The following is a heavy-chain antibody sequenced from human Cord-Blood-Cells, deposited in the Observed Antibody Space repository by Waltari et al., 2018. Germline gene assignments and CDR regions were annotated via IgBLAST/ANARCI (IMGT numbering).Heavy chain of an antibody. J-gene: IGHJ3*02. CDR3: ARAAADAFDI. CDR2: INPSGGST. Sequence: QVQLVQSGAEVKKPGASVKVSCKASGYTFTSYYMHWVRQAPGQGRELMGIINPSGGSTSYAQKFQGRVTLTRDTCTSTVYMELSSLRSEDPAVYYCARAAADAFDIWVQGTMVTVSS. V-gene: IGHV1-46*01. D-gene: IGHD6-13*01. CDR1: GYTFTSYY.